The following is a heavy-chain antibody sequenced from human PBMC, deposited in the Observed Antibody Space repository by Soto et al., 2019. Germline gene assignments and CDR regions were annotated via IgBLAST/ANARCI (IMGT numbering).Heavy chain of an antibody. J-gene: IGHJ4*02. V-gene: IGHV3-30*18. CDR1: GFTFSDYA. CDR3: AKGGGQWLVTSEFNY. Sequence: VQLVESGGGVVQPGRSLRLSCAASGFTFSDYAMHWVRQAPGKGLEWVAVVSHDGRNTHYADSVKGRFTISRDSSKNTVSLEMTRLRAEDTADYYCAKGGGQWLVTSEFNYWGQGDMVNVSS. CDR2: VSHDGRNT. D-gene: IGHD6-19*01.